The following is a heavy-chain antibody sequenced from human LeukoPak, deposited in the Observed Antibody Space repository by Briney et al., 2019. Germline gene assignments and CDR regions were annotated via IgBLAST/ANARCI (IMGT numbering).Heavy chain of an antibody. CDR2: IYYDGST. V-gene: IGHV4-59*01. CDR1: GGSISSYY. CDR3: ARGSGSGNWYFDL. J-gene: IGHJ2*01. Sequence: KPSETLSLTCTVSGGSISSYYWSWIRQPPGKGLEWIGYIYYDGSTNYNPSLKSRVSISVDTSKNQFPLKLSSVTAADTAVYYCARGSGSGNWYFDLWGRGTLVTVSS. D-gene: IGHD2-15*01.